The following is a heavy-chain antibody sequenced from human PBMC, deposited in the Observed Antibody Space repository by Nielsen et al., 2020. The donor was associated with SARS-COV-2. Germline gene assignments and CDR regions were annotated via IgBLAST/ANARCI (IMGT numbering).Heavy chain of an antibody. CDR2: INAGNGNT. Sequence: ASVKVSCKASGYVFASYAIHWVRQAPGQRLEWMGWINAGNGNTKYSQKFEGRVTITRDTSASTAYMELSSLTSEDTAVYFCAREGTRYSNGWFSDYWGQGTLVTVSS. V-gene: IGHV1-3*01. J-gene: IGHJ4*02. D-gene: IGHD6-19*01. CDR3: AREGTRYSNGWFSDY. CDR1: GYVFASYA.